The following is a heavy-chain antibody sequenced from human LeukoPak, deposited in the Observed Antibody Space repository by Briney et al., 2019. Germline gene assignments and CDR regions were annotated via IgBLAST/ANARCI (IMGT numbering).Heavy chain of an antibody. V-gene: IGHV5-51*01. Sequence: GESLKISCKGSGYSFSSYWIGWVRQMPGKGLEWMGIIYPGDSDTRYSPSFRGQVTISSDKSISTAYLQWSTLKASDTAIYYCARRTAMGKSDFDYWGQGTLVTVSS. J-gene: IGHJ4*02. CDR1: GYSFSSYW. CDR2: IYPGDSDT. CDR3: ARRTAMGKSDFDY. D-gene: IGHD5-18*01.